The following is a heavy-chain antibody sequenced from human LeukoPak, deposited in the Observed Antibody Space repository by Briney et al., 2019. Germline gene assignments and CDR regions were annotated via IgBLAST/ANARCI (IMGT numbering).Heavy chain of an antibody. CDR3: ARLSGCVDSSTSCYVGY. D-gene: IGHD2-2*01. J-gene: IGHJ4*02. CDR2: IHYIGST. V-gene: IGHV4-59*08. Sequence: SETLSLTCPVYARSISSYYWSWIRQLPGNGIGWIGSIHYIGSTNSNPCFKTRAPISVATSQNQSSLKLSSVTAADTAVYYCARLSGCVDSSTSCYVGYWGQGTLVTVSS. CDR1: ARSISSYY.